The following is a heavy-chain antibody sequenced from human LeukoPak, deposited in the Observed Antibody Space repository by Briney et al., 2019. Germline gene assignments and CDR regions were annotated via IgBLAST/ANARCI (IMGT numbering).Heavy chain of an antibody. D-gene: IGHD3-10*01. Sequence: SETLSLTCTVSGGPISSYYWSWIRQPPGRGLEWIGYISNSGSTSYKSSLKTRVTISVDTSKNQLSLKVNSVTAADTAVYYCARDGVRAVGDPGYYFGMDVWGQGTTVTVSS. CDR2: ISNSGST. V-gene: IGHV4-59*01. CDR1: GGPISSYY. CDR3: ARDGVRAVGDPGYYFGMDV. J-gene: IGHJ6*02.